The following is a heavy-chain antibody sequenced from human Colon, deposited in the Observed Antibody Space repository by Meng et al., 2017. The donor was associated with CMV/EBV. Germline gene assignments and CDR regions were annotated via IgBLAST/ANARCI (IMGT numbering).Heavy chain of an antibody. J-gene: IGHJ2*01. CDR2: IYYTGRT. CDR3: AKVLEFDWYFDP. V-gene: IGHV4-61*01. Sequence: GSLRLSCTVSGGSASSGSSYWSWVRQPPGKGLEWIGYIYYTGRTNYNPSLKSRVTILVDTSKNQFSLKLSSLTAADTAVYYCAKVLEFDWYFDPWGRGTLVTVSS. D-gene: IGHD3-10*01. CDR1: GGSASSGSSY.